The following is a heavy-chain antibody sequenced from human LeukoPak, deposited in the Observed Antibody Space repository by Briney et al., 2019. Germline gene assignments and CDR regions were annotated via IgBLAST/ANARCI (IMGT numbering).Heavy chain of an antibody. Sequence: GGSLRLSCAASGFTFSSYWMSLVRQAPGKGLEWVANIKQDGSEKYYVDSVKGRFTISRDNAKNSLYLQMNSLRAEDTAVYYCASGTGYSSSWSGYWGQGTLVTVSS. CDR1: GFTFSSYW. CDR3: ASGTGYSSSWSGY. V-gene: IGHV3-7*01. CDR2: IKQDGSEK. J-gene: IGHJ4*02. D-gene: IGHD6-13*01.